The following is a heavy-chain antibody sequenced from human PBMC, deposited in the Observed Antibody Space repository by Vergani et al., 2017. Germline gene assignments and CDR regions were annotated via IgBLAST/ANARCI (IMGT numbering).Heavy chain of an antibody. CDR2: IYYSGST. J-gene: IGHJ6*02. Sequence: QLQLQESGPGLVKPSETLSLTCTVSGGSISSSSYYWGWIRQPPGQGLEWTGSIYYSGSTYYNPSIKSRVPISVDTSKKQFSLKLSYVTAADTAVYYCERVVGYCSGGSCYPGYYYGMDVWGQGTTVTVSS. CDR3: ERVVGYCSGGSCYPGYYYGMDV. D-gene: IGHD2-15*01. CDR1: GGSISSSSYY. V-gene: IGHV4-39*07.